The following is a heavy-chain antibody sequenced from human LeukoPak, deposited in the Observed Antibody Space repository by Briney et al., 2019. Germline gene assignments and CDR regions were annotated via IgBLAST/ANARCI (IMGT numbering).Heavy chain of an antibody. CDR1: GGSISNYV. Sequence: SETLSLTCTVSGGSISNYVWSWIRQPPGKGLEWIGYIYYSGSTNYNPSLKSRVTISRDTSKNQFSLKLRSVTAADTAVYYCTSGGMVSGDYWGHGTLVTVSS. J-gene: IGHJ4*01. CDR3: TSGGMVSGDY. CDR2: IYYSGST. D-gene: IGHD2-8*01. V-gene: IGHV4-59*01.